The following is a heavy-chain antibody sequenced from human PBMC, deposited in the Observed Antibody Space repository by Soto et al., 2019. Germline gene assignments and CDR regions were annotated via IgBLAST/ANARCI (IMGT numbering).Heavy chain of an antibody. Sequence: HSGSIDITRAFCGETVNGYEWSWIRQPPGKGLEWIGEINHSGSTNYNPSLKSRVTISVDTSKNQFSLKLSSVTAADTAVYYCARHGLDPWGQGTLVPVS. V-gene: IGHV4-34*01. J-gene: IGHJ5*02. CDR3: ARHGLDP. CDR2: INHSGST. CDR1: GETVNGYE.